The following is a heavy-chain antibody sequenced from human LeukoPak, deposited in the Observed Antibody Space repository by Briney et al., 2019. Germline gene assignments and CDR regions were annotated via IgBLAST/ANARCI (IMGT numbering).Heavy chain of an antibody. V-gene: IGHV1-2*02. CDR3: ARVAAPTNWFDP. D-gene: IGHD6-13*01. Sequence: ASVKVSCKASGYTFTGYYMHWVRQAPGQGLEWMGWINPNSGGTNYAQKFQGRVTVTRDTSISTAYMELSRLRSDDTAVYYCARVAAPTNWFDPWGQGTLVTVSS. J-gene: IGHJ5*02. CDR2: INPNSGGT. CDR1: GYTFTGYY.